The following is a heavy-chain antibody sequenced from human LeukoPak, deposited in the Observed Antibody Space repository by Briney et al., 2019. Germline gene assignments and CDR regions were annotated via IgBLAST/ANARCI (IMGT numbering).Heavy chain of an antibody. CDR2: ISGRGGST. CDR3: AKWGDYDVLTGYYVSDF. J-gene: IGHJ4*02. Sequence: GGSVSLFCAVSGLIFSIYAMYWVRQAPGGGLEWVSAISGRGGSTYYADSVKGRFTISRDSSKNTLYLQMNSLRADDTAVYYCAKWGDYDVLTGYYVSDFWGQGTLVTVSS. CDR1: GLIFSIYA. V-gene: IGHV3-23*01. D-gene: IGHD3-9*01.